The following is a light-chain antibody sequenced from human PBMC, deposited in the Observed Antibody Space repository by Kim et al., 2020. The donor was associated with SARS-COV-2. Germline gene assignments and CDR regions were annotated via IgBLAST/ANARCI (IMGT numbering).Light chain of an antibody. V-gene: IGKV3-11*01. CDR2: NTS. CDR1: QSVSNF. J-gene: IGKJ5*01. Sequence: FFPPSPVTLSLSPGERATLSCRASQSVSNFVAWYQQKPGQAPRLLIYNTSNRASGIPARFSGSGTGTDFTLTISSLEPEDFAVYFCQQRSNWPPFTFGHGTRLEIK. CDR3: QQRSNWPPFT.